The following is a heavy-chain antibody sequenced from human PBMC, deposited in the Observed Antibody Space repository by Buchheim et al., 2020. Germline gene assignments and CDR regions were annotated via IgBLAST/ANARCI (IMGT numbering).Heavy chain of an antibody. CDR3: ARGASIFGVPYGMDV. CDR2: IWSDGSEK. D-gene: IGHD3-3*01. J-gene: IGHJ6*02. Sequence: QVQLVESGGSVVQPGRSLRLSCAASGFTFINYGIHWVRQAPGKGLEWVAVIWSDGSEKYYADSVKGRFTISRDNSKNTLYLQMNSLRAEDTAMYYCARGASIFGVPYGMDVWGQGTT. V-gene: IGHV3-33*01. CDR1: GFTFINYG.